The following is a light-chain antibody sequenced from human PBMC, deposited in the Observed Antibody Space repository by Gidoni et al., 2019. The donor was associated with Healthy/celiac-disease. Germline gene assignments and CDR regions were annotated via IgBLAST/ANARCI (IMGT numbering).Light chain of an antibody. Sequence: IQLTQSPSSLSASVGDRVTITCRASQGISSYLAWYQQKPGKAPKLLIYAASTLQSGVPSRFSGSGSGTDFTPTISSLQPEDFATYYCQQLNSYPVFGPGTKVDIK. CDR3: QQLNSYPV. J-gene: IGKJ3*01. CDR1: QGISSY. V-gene: IGKV1-9*01. CDR2: AAS.